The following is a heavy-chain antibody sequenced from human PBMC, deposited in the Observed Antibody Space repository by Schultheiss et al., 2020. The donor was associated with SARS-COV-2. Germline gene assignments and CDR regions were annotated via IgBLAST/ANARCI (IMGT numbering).Heavy chain of an antibody. V-gene: IGHV1-69*13. CDR1: GGTFSSYA. J-gene: IGHJ3*02. CDR3: ARTYYYDSSGYYEDAFDI. D-gene: IGHD3-22*01. CDR2: IIPIFGTA. Sequence: SVKVSCKASGGTFSSYAISWVRQAPGQGLEWMGGIIPIFGTANYAQKFQGRVTITADESTSTAYMELSSLRSEDTAVYYCARTYYYDSSGYYEDAFDIWGQGTMVTVSS.